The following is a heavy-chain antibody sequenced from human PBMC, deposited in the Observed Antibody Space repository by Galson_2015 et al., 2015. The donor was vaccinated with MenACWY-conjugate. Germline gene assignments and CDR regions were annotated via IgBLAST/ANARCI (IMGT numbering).Heavy chain of an antibody. V-gene: IGHV3-30*15. Sequence: SLRLSCAASGFTFNNFGIHWVRRAPGKGLEWVAFLSYDGSVKSYADSVKGQFAISRDNSENTLYLQMSSLSINDTAVYYCARDKFRFCTTSACPRAWDSWGQGTPVTVSS. D-gene: IGHD3/OR15-3a*01. CDR1: GFTFNNFG. J-gene: IGHJ4*02. CDR3: ARDKFRFCTTSACPRAWDS. CDR2: LSYDGSVK.